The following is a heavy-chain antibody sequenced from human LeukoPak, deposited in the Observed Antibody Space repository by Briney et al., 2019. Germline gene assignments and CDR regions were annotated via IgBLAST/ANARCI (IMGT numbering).Heavy chain of an antibody. J-gene: IGHJ4*02. D-gene: IGHD3-9*01. CDR3: AKAQKRDILTGYYTAFDS. Sequence: GGSLRLSCAASGFAFSSYGMHWVRQSPDKGLEWVAVILYDGIDKYYADSVKGRFTISRDNSKNTLYLQMNSLRTEDTAVYYCAKAQKRDILTGYYTAFDSWGQGTLVTVSS. V-gene: IGHV3-30*18. CDR2: ILYDGIDK. CDR1: GFAFSSYG.